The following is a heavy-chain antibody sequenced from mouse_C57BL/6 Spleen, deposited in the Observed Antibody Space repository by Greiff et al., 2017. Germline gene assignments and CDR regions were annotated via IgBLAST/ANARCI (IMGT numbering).Heavy chain of an antibody. D-gene: IGHD3-3*01. CDR3: AREGTRGDSFDY. Sequence: QVQLQQPGTELVKPGASVKLSCKASGYTFTSYWMHWVKQRPGQGLEWIGNINPSNGGTNYNEKFQSKATMTVDKSSSTAYMQLSSLASEVSAVYYCAREGTRGDSFDYWGQGTTLTVSS. J-gene: IGHJ2*01. CDR2: INPSNGGT. V-gene: IGHV1-53*01. CDR1: GYTFTSYW.